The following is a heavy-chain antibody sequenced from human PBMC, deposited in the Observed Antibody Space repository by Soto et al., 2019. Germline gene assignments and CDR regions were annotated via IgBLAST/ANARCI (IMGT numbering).Heavy chain of an antibody. CDR2: IYWHDDK. D-gene: IGHD3-9*01. J-gene: IGHJ5*01. V-gene: IGHV2-5*01. CDR3: ARSRFEILTGPFDS. Sequence: QITLKESGPALVKPTQTLTLTCTFSGFSLSNTGMTVGWNRQPPGKALEWLALIYWHDDKRYNPSLKNRLTIAKDTSKNQVVLTLTNVGPVDTATYYCARSRFEILTGPFDSWGQGTPVTVSS. CDR1: GFSLSNTGMT.